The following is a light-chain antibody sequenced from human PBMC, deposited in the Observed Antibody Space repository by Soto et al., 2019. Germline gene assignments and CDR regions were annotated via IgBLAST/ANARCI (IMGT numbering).Light chain of an antibody. Sequence: EIVLTQSPGTLSLSPGERATLSCRASQTVTSNYLAWYQRKPGQAPRLLIYGASSRATDIPDRFSGSGSGTDFTLTSTRLETEYFAVYFCQQYAGSPSTFGQGTKVEIK. CDR3: QQYAGSPST. J-gene: IGKJ1*01. CDR1: QTVTSNY. CDR2: GAS. V-gene: IGKV3-20*01.